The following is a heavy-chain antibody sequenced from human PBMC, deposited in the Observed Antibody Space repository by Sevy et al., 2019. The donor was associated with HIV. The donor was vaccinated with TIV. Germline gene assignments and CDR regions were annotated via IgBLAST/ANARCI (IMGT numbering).Heavy chain of an antibody. CDR1: GYTLNALS. D-gene: IGHD3-22*01. J-gene: IGHJ4*02. CDR3: ATAREYYYESSGYFDY. Sequence: ASVKVSCKVSGYTLNALSMHWVRQAPGKGLEWMGRFDPEDGETIYAQKFQGRVTMTEDTSTDTAYMELSSLRSEDTAVYYCATAREYYYESSGYFDYWGQGTLVTVSS. CDR2: FDPEDGET. V-gene: IGHV1-24*01.